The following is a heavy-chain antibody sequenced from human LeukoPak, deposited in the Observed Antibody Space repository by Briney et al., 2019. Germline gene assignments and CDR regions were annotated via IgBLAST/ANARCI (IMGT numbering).Heavy chain of an antibody. CDR1: GGSISSGGYS. CDR3: ARSGLAVAVWDY. V-gene: IGHV4-31*03. D-gene: IGHD6-19*01. Sequence: PSETLSLTCTVSGGSISSGGYSWSWIRQHPGKGLEWIGYIYYSGSTYYNPSLKSRVTISVDTSKNQFSLKLSSVTAADTAVYYCARSGLAVAVWDYWGQGTLVTVSS. CDR2: IYYSGST. J-gene: IGHJ4*02.